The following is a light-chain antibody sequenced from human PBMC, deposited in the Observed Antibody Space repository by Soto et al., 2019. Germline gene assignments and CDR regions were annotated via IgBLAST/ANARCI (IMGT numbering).Light chain of an antibody. CDR1: QYISRW. CDR3: QQANSFPPT. CDR2: AAS. Sequence: DIQMTQSPSSVSASVGDRVTITCRASQYISRWLAWYQQKPGRAPKLLIYAASSLQSGVPSRFRASGSGTDFTLTISSLQPEDFATYYCQQANSFPPTFGGGTRVEIK. J-gene: IGKJ4*01. V-gene: IGKV1-12*01.